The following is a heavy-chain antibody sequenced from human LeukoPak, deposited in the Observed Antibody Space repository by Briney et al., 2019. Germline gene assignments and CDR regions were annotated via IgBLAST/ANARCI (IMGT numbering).Heavy chain of an antibody. Sequence: GGSLRLSCAASGFSLSHSAMSWVRQAPGKGLEWVSSICGDSEYIYYANSVKGRFTISRDLSKNTLYLQLNSLRAEDTALYYCAKAGPHRYGDWFDPWGQGTLVTVSS. CDR1: GFSLSHSA. J-gene: IGHJ5*02. V-gene: IGHV3-23*01. CDR3: AKAGPHRYGDWFDP. D-gene: IGHD4/OR15-4a*01. CDR2: ICGDSEYI.